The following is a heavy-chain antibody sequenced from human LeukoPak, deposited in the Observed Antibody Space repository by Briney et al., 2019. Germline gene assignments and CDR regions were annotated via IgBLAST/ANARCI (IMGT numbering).Heavy chain of an antibody. CDR1: GFTFSSYW. D-gene: IGHD6-19*01. V-gene: IGHV3-74*01. Sequence: PGGSLRLSCAASGFTFSSYWMHWVRQAPGKGLVWVSRINSDGSSTSYADSVKGRFTISRDNAKNTLYLQMNSLRAEDTAVYYCARDPSVYSSGWDNDAFDIWGQGTMVTVSS. CDR3: ARDPSVYSSGWDNDAFDI. CDR2: INSDGSST. J-gene: IGHJ3*02.